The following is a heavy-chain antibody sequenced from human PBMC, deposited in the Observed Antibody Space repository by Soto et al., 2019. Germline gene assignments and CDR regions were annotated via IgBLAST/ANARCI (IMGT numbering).Heavy chain of an antibody. CDR2: ISRYGDIT. CDR3: AKDRYLDHDSRGYLFDN. J-gene: IGHJ4*02. CDR1: GFTFNIYA. V-gene: IGHV3-23*01. D-gene: IGHD3-22*01. Sequence: EVQLLESGGALIQPGGSLRLSCAASGFTFNIYAMTWVRQATGKGLEWVSAISRYGDITYYADSVEGRFSISRDNSKNTLYLQMNSLRAEDTDVYYCAKDRYLDHDSRGYLFDNWGQGTLVTGSS.